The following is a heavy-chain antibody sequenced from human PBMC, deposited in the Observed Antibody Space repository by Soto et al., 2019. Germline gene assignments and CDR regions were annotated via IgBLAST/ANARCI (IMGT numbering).Heavy chain of an antibody. V-gene: IGHV3-49*03. J-gene: IGHJ4*02. CDR2: IRSKAYGGTT. CDR1: GFTFGDYA. CDR3: TMVTAHDGFDY. Sequence: PGGSLRLSCTASGFTFGDYAMSWFRQAPGKGLEWVGFIRSKAYGGTTEYAASVKGRFTISRDDSKSIAYLQMNSLKTEDTAVYYCTMVTAHDGFDYWGQGTLVTVPQ. D-gene: IGHD2-21*02.